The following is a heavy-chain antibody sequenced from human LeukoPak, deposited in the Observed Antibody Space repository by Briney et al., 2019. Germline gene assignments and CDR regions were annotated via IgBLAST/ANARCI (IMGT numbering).Heavy chain of an antibody. J-gene: IGHJ5*02. CDR1: GYTLTELS. Sequence: ASVKVSCKVSGYTLTELSMHWVRQAPGKGLEGMGGFDPEDGETIYEQKFQGRVTMTEATSTDTAYMELSSLRSEDTAVYYCATGFGPPYVWWFDPWGQGTLVTVSS. CDR3: ATGFGPPYVWWFDP. D-gene: IGHD3-10*01. CDR2: FDPEDGET. V-gene: IGHV1-24*01.